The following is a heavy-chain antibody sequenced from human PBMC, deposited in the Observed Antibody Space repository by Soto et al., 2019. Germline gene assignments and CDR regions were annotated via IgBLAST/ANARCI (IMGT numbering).Heavy chain of an antibody. D-gene: IGHD2-2*01. V-gene: IGHV4-59*01. CDR2: IYYSGST. J-gene: IGHJ3*02. CDR3: AREADGVVVLSDLGALDAFYI. Sequence: PSETLSLTCTVAGGSISSYYWSWIRQPPGKGLEWIGYIYYSGSTNYNPSLKSRVTISVDTSKNQFSLKLSSVTAADTAVYYCAREADGVVVLSDLGALDAFYICCQRTTVTVS. CDR1: GGSISSYY.